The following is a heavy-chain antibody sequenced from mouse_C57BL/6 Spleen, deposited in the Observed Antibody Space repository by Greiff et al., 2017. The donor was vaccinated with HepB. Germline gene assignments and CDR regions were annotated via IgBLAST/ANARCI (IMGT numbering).Heavy chain of an antibody. Sequence: VQLKESEGGLVQPGSSMKLSCTTSGFTFSDYYMAWVRQVPEKGLEWVANINYDGSSTYYLDSLKSRFIISRDNAKNILYLQMSSLKSEDTATYYCARDRNYGSSVYWYFDVWGTGTTVTVSS. CDR1: GFTFSDYY. D-gene: IGHD1-1*01. CDR3: ARDRNYGSSVYWYFDV. J-gene: IGHJ1*03. V-gene: IGHV5-16*01. CDR2: INYDGSST.